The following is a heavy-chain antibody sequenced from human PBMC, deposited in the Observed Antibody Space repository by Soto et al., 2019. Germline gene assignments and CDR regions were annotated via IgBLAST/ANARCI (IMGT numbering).Heavy chain of an antibody. CDR2: ISVSSSTI. J-gene: IGHJ4*02. D-gene: IGHD6-19*01. Sequence: PGGSLRLSCAASAIPFSSFGMNWVRQAPWKGLEWVSYISVSSSTIFYADSVTLRFTISRDNAKNSLYLQMNSRRDEGTAVYYSASDRYSSGLEYYGGPRTLVTASS. CDR1: AIPFSSFG. V-gene: IGHV3-48*02. CDR3: ASDRYSSGLEYY.